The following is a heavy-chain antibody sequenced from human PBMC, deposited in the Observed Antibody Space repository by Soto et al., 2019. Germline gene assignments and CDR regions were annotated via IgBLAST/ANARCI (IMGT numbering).Heavy chain of an antibody. CDR2: IYTSGST. V-gene: IGHV4-4*07. D-gene: IGHD3-10*01. Sequence: SESLSLTSSVDGGSISSYNWNWIRQPAGKGLEWIGRIYTSGSTNYNPSLKSRVTMSVDTSKNQFSLNLSSVTAAADTAVYYCARDRITLANDAFDIWGQGTMVTVSS. J-gene: IGHJ3*02. CDR1: GGSISSYN. CDR3: ARDRITLANDAFDI.